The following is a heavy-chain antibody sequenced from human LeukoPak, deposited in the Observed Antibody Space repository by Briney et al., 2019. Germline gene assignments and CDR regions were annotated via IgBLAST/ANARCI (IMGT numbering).Heavy chain of an antibody. J-gene: IGHJ5*02. CDR3: ARGPSGITGTELDP. Sequence: SETLSLTCTVSGGSISSYYWSWIRQPPGKGLEWIGYIYYSGSTNYNPSLKSRVTISVDTSKNQFSLKLSSVTAADTAVYYCARGPSGITGTELDPWGQGTLVTVSS. CDR2: IYYSGST. D-gene: IGHD1-20*01. V-gene: IGHV4-59*01. CDR1: GGSISSYY.